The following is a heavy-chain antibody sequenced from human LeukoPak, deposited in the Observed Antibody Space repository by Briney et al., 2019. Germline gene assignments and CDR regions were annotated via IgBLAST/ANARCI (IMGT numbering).Heavy chain of an antibody. CDR2: INHSGST. Sequence: PSETLSLTCAVYGGSFSGYYWSWIRQPPGKGLEWIGEINHSGSTNYNPSLKSRVTISVDTSKNQFSLKLSSVTAADTAVYYCVVTFTYYYYYGMDVWGQGTTVTVSS. J-gene: IGHJ6*02. V-gene: IGHV4-34*01. CDR1: GGSFSGYY. D-gene: IGHD4-23*01. CDR3: VVTFTYYYYYGMDV.